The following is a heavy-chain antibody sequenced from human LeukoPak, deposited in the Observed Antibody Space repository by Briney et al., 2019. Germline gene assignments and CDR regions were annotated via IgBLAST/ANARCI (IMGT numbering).Heavy chain of an antibody. CDR2: INSGDSDT. D-gene: IGHD5-12*01. CDR3: ARLRATYTKYYFDY. V-gene: IGHV5-51*01. Sequence: AESLQSSSNASAYHFTTYWIGWVRQMPGNGREWMGIINSGDSDTRYSPYFEGQVTISADKSISTAYLQWSSLKASDTAMYYCARLRATYTKYYFDYWGQGTLVTVSS. J-gene: IGHJ4*02. CDR1: AYHFTTYW.